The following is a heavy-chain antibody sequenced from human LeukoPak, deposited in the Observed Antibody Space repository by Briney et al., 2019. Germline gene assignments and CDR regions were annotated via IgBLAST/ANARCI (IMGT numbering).Heavy chain of an antibody. J-gene: IGHJ6*02. Sequence: SVKASCKASGGTFSSYAISWVRQAPGQGLEWMGRIIPILGIANYAQKFQGRVTITADKSTSTAYMELSSLRSEDTAVYYCARTPTAMVTPYYYGMDVWGQGTTVTVSS. V-gene: IGHV1-69*04. CDR3: ARTPTAMVTPYYYGMDV. CDR1: GGTFSSYA. CDR2: IIPILGIA. D-gene: IGHD5-18*01.